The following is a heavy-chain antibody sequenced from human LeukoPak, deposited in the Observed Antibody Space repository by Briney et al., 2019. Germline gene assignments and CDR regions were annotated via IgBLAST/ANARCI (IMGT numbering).Heavy chain of an antibody. CDR2: IYHSGST. Sequence: SETLSLTCTVSGGSISSGGYYWSWIRQPPGKGLEWIGYIYHSGSTYYNPSLKSRVTISVDRSKNQFSLKLSSVTAADTAVYYCARRPGGFGSGSYTNWFDPWGQGTLVTVSS. V-gene: IGHV4-30-2*01. J-gene: IGHJ5*02. CDR3: ARRPGGFGSGSYTNWFDP. D-gene: IGHD3-10*01. CDR1: GGSISSGGYY.